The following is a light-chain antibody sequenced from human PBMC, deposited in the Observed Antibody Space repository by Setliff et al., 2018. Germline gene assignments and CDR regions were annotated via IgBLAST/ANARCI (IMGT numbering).Light chain of an antibody. J-gene: IGLJ3*02. Sequence: QLVLTQSPSASASLGASVKLTCTLSSGHSNYDIAWHQQQPGKGPRYLMKVTSDGSLNKGDGIPDRFLGSSSGAERYLTISSLQSEDEADYYCQTWGTGIGVFGGGTKVTVL. CDR2: VTSDGSL. CDR3: QTWGTGIGV. CDR1: SGHSNYD. V-gene: IGLV4-69*01.